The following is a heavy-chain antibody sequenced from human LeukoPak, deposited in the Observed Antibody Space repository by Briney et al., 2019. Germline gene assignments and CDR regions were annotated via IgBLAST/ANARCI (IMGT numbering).Heavy chain of an antibody. CDR1: GGSISSYY. CDR3: ARDRYYYDSSGYVHFDY. J-gene: IGHJ4*02. Sequence: SGTLSLTCTVSGGSISSYYWSWIRQPAGKGLEWIGRIYTSGSTNYNPSLKSRVTMSVDTSKNQFSLKLSSVTAADTAVYYCARDRYYYDSSGYVHFDYWGQGTLVTVSS. CDR2: IYTSGST. V-gene: IGHV4-4*07. D-gene: IGHD3-22*01.